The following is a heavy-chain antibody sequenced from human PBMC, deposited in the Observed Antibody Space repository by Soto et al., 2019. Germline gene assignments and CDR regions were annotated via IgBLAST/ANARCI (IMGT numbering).Heavy chain of an antibody. V-gene: IGHV3-30-3*01. CDR1: GFTFSSYA. J-gene: IGHJ4*02. CDR3: ARGGTTVIGGDFDY. CDR2: LSYDGSNK. D-gene: IGHD4-17*01. Sequence: ESGGGVVQPGRSLRLSCAASGFTFSSYAMHWVRQAPGKGLEWVAVLSYDGSNKYYADSVKGRFTISRDNSKNTLYLQMNSLRAEDTAVYYCARGGTTVIGGDFDYWGQGTLVTVSS.